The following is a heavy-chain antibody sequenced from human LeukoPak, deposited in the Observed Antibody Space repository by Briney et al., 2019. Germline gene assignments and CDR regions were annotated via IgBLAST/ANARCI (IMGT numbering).Heavy chain of an antibody. CDR2: IRSKANNYAT. Sequence: PGGSLRLSCAASGFTFSGSAMHWVRQASGKGLEWVGRIRSKANNYATAYAASVKGRFTISRDDSKNTAYLQMNSLKTEDTAVYYCTRLGDIVVVPAALGFDYWGQGTLVTVSS. V-gene: IGHV3-73*01. CDR1: GFTFSGSA. CDR3: TRLGDIVVVPAALGFDY. D-gene: IGHD2-2*01. J-gene: IGHJ4*02.